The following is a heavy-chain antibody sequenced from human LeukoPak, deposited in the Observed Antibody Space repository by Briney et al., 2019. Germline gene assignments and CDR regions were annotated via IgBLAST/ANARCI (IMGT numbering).Heavy chain of an antibody. J-gene: IGHJ5*02. D-gene: IGHD4-17*01. CDR3: PRFPTGFPNWVDP. V-gene: IGHV4-39*01. CDR1: GGSLSRSPYS. Sequence: SETLSLTCTVSGGSLSRSPYSWGWIRQSPGKGLEWIGTFHSYGDTYYNPSLMSRVSISVDSSKNQLSLNLTSVTAADTAVYYCPRFPTGFPNWVDPWGQGTLVTVSS. CDR2: FHSYGDT.